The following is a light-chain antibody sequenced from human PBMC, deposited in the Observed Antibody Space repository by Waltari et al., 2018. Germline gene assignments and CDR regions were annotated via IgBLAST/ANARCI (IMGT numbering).Light chain of an antibody. J-gene: IGKJ3*01. V-gene: IGKV1-12*01. Sequence: DIQMTQSPSSVSTSVGDRVTISCRASQGIGTSLAWYQQKPGNAPQLLIFAASTLQSGVPSRFSGSGSGTDFTLTINGLQPEDFATYYCQQAGSFPFTFGPGTKVYFK. CDR3: QQAGSFPFT. CDR2: AAS. CDR1: QGIGTS.